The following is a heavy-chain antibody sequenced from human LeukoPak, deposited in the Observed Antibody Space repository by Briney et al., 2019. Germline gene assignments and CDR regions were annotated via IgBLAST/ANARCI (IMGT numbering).Heavy chain of an antibody. V-gene: IGHV4-39*01. J-gene: IGHJ6*03. CDR1: GGSINSRSYY. Sequence: SETLSLTCTVSGGSINSRSYYWGWIRQPPGRGVEWMGRVYYGGTTYYNPSLKSRVTISENTSKNQVSLKLSSVTAADTAVYYCARRATTVTTGYYYYYMDVWGKGTTVTVSS. CDR2: VYYGGTT. D-gene: IGHD4-17*01. CDR3: ARRATTVTTGYYYYYMDV.